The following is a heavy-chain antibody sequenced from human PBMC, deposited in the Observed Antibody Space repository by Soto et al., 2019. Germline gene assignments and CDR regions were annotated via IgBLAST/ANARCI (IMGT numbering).Heavy chain of an antibody. CDR2: INPSGGST. CDR3: ARIKSKQQQLHEGMDY. Sequence: ASVKVSCKASGYTFTSYYMHWVRQAPGQGLEWMGIINPSGGSTSYAQKFQGRVTMTGDTSTSTVYMELSSLRSEDTAVYYCARIKSKQQQLHEGMDYWGQGTLVTVSS. D-gene: IGHD6-13*01. V-gene: IGHV1-46*03. CDR1: GYTFTSYY. J-gene: IGHJ4*02.